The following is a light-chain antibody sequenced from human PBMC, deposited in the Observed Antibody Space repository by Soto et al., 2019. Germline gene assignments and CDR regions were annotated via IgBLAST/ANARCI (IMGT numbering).Light chain of an antibody. J-gene: IGKJ1*01. Sequence: EIVMTQSPATLSVSPGERATLSCRASQSVSSNLAWYQQKPGQAPRLLIYGASTRATGIPARFSGGGSGTECTLTISSLQSEDFAVYYCQQYNKWWTFGQGTKVEIK. V-gene: IGKV3-15*01. CDR1: QSVSSN. CDR3: QQYNKWWT. CDR2: GAS.